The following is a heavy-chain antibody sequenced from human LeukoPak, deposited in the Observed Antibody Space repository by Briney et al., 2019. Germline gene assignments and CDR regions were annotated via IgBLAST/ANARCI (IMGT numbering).Heavy chain of an antibody. Sequence: GESLKISCKGSGYNFTGYWIGWVRRMPGKGVEWMGIIYPGDSDTRYSPSFQGQVTISADKSISTAYLQWSSLKASDTAMYYCARLLTSQGTYYYYYMDVWGKGTTVTVSS. J-gene: IGHJ6*03. D-gene: IGHD3-10*01. CDR3: ARLLTSQGTYYYYYMDV. V-gene: IGHV5-51*01. CDR2: IYPGDSDT. CDR1: GYNFTGYW.